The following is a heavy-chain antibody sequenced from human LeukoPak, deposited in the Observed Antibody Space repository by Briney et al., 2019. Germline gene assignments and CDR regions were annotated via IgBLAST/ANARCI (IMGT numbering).Heavy chain of an antibody. Sequence: GGSLRLSCAASGFTFGSYAMSWVRQAPGKGLEWVSSISASGGTIYYADSVKGRFTISRDNSKNTVDLQMNSLRAEDTAVYYCARDNWGDGGYYRTLDYWGQGTLVTVSS. CDR3: ARDNWGDGGYYRTLDY. CDR2: ISASGGTI. J-gene: IGHJ4*02. CDR1: GFTFGSYA. D-gene: IGHD3-22*01. V-gene: IGHV3-23*01.